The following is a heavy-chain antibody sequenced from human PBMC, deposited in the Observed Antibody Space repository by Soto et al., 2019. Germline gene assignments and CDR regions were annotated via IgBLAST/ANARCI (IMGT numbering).Heavy chain of an antibody. CDR3: TTEDSSGYYRPDY. J-gene: IGHJ4*02. D-gene: IGHD3-22*01. V-gene: IGHV3-15*07. CDR2: IKSKTDGGTT. Sequence: GGSLRLSCAASGFTFSNAWMNWVRQAPGKGLEWVGRIKSKTDGGTTDYAAPVKGRFTISRDDSKNTLYLQMNSLKTEDTAVYYCTTEDSSGYYRPDYWGQGTLVTVSS. CDR1: GFTFSNAW.